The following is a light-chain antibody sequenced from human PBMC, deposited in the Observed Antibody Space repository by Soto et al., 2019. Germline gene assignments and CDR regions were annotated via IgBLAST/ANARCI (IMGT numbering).Light chain of an antibody. CDR2: GNT. CDR3: QSYDSSLSGVE. CDR1: SSNIGAGFD. V-gene: IGLV1-40*01. Sequence: QSVLTQPPSVSGAPGQRVTISCTGSSSNIGAGFDVHWYQQLPGTAPKLLIYGNTNRPSGVPDRFSGSKSGTSASLAITGLQAEDEADYYCQSYDSSLSGVEFGGGTKLTAL. J-gene: IGLJ2*01.